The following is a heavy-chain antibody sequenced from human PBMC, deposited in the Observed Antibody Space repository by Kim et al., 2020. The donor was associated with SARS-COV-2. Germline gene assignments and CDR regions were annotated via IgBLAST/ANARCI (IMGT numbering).Heavy chain of an antibody. CDR2: ICFDGSNK. V-gene: IGHV3-33*08. Sequence: GGSLRLSCAASGFTFSSYGMHWVRQAPGKGLEWVAVICFDGSNKTYADSAKGRFTISRDNSKNTLYLQMNRLRAEDTAVYYCARDYYDSKEDRTFDYWGQGTLVTVSS. J-gene: IGHJ4*02. CDR3: ARDYYDSKEDRTFDY. CDR1: GFTFSSYG. D-gene: IGHD3-22*01.